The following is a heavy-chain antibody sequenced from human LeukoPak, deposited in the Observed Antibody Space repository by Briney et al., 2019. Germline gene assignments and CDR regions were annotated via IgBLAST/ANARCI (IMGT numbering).Heavy chain of an antibody. Sequence: PGGSLRLSCAASGFSFSNYGMNWVRQAPGKGLEWVSTIRGSDSNTYYADSVKGRFTISRDNSKNTLYLQMNSLRAEDTAVYYCAKHRSSSSGYYMDVWGKGTTVTVS. J-gene: IGHJ6*03. V-gene: IGHV3-23*01. CDR1: GFSFSNYG. CDR2: IRGSDSNT. CDR3: AKHRSSSSGYYMDV. D-gene: IGHD6-6*01.